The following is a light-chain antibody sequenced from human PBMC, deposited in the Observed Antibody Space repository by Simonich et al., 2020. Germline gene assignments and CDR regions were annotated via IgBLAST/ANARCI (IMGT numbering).Light chain of an antibody. CDR3: YSTDSSGNHRV. V-gene: IGLV3-10*01. CDR2: EDS. Sequence: SYELTQPPSVSVYPGQTARITCSGDALPKKYAYWYQQKSGPGPVLVIYEDSKRPSGSPEGFSGSRSGTMATLTSSGAQVEDEADYYCYSTDSSGNHRVFGGGTKLTVL. J-gene: IGLJ2*01. CDR1: ALPKKY.